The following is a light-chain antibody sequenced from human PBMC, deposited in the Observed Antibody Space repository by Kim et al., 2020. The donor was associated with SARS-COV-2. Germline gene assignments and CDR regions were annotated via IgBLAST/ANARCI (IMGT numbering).Light chain of an antibody. Sequence: DIQMTQSPSSLSASVGDRVTITCRASQNITTYLNWYQQKPGKAPKLLIYAASSLQSGVPSRFSGSGSGADFTLNISSLQPEDFATYYCQQSYSTPRTFGQGTKLEI. V-gene: IGKV1-39*01. CDR3: QQSYSTPRT. CDR2: AAS. J-gene: IGKJ1*01. CDR1: QNITTY.